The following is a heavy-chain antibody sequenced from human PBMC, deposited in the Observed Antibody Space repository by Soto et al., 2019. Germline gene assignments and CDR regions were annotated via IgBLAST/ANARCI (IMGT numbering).Heavy chain of an antibody. Sequence: QVQLQQWGAGLLKPSETLSLTCAVYGGSFSGYYWSWIRQPPGKGLEWTGEINHSGSTNYNPSLKSRVTISVDTSKNQFSLKLSSVTAADTAVYYCARGPKSEYDYIWGSYRHDYWGQGTLVTVSS. V-gene: IGHV4-34*01. CDR2: INHSGST. J-gene: IGHJ4*02. CDR1: GGSFSGYY. CDR3: ARGPKSEYDYIWGSYRHDY. D-gene: IGHD3-16*02.